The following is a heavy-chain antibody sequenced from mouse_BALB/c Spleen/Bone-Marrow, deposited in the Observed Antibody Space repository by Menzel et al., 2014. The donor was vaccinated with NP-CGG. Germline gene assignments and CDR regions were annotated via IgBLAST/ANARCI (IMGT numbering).Heavy chain of an antibody. CDR2: IYPGNSDT. D-gene: IGHD3-1*01. J-gene: IGHJ2*01. CDR3: TTLARNNFDY. V-gene: IGHV1-5*01. CDR1: GYTFSNYW. Sequence: VQLQQSGTVLARPGAAVKMSCKASGYTFSNYWMRWVKQRPGQGLEWIGTIYPGNSDTTYNQNFKGKAKLTAVTSTSTAYMELSSLTNEDSAVYYCTTLARNNFDYWGQGTTLTVSS.